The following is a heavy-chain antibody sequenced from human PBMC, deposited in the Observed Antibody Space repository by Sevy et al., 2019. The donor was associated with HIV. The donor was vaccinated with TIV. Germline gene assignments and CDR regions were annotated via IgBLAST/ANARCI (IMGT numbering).Heavy chain of an antibody. D-gene: IGHD3-22*01. CDR3: ARTHDSSGYYVY. CDR1: GGTFSSYA. J-gene: IGHJ4*02. V-gene: IGHV1-69*06. Sequence: ASVKVSCKASGGTFSSYAISWVRQAPGQGLEWMGGIIPIFGTANYAQKFQGRVTITAEKSTSTAYMELSSLRSEDTVVYYCARTHDSSGYYVYWGQGTLVTVSS. CDR2: IIPIFGTA.